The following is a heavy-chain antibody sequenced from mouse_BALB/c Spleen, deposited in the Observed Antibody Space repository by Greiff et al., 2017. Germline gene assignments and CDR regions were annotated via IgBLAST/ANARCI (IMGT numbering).Heavy chain of an antibody. V-gene: IGHV2-9*02. CDR2: IWAGGST. CDR1: GFSLTSYG. CDR3: ARVPFDY. Sequence: VQLQESGPGLVAPSQSLSITCTVSGFSLTSYGVHWVRQPPGKGLEWLGVIWAGGSTNYNSALMPRLSISKDNSKSQVFLKMNSLQTDDTVMYYCARVPFDYWGQGTTLTVSS. J-gene: IGHJ2*01.